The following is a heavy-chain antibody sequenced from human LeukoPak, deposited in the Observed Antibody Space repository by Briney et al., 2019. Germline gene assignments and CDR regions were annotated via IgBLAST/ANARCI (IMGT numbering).Heavy chain of an antibody. Sequence: ASVKVSCKASGGTFSSYAISWVRQAPGQGLEWMGGIIPIFGTANYAQKFQGRVTITTDESTSTAYMELSSLRSEDTAVYYCARRVISEISIDKGNWLDPWGQGTLVTVSS. CDR2: IIPIFGTA. D-gene: IGHD3-3*01. CDR3: ARRVISEISIDKGNWLDP. J-gene: IGHJ5*02. V-gene: IGHV1-69*05. CDR1: GGTFSSYA.